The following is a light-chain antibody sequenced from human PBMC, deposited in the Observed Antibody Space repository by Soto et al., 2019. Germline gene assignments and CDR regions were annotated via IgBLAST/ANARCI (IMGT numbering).Light chain of an antibody. CDR3: QQSYSTPQT. Sequence: DIQMTQSPSSLSASVGDRVTITCRASQSIRSYLNWYQQRPGKAPELLIYGASSLESGVPSRFSGSGSGTDFTLTITSLQPEDFATYYCQQSYSTPQTFGQGTRVEIK. CDR1: QSIRSY. CDR2: GAS. V-gene: IGKV1-39*01. J-gene: IGKJ1*01.